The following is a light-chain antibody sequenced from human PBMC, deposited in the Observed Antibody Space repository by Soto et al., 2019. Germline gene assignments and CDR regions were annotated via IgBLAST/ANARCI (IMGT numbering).Light chain of an antibody. CDR3: HQRSNWPPT. CDR2: DAS. Sequence: EIVLTQSPATLSLSPGERATLSCRASRSVGNNLAWYQKKPGQAPGLLIFDASNRATGIPVRFSGSGSGTDFTLTISSLQPEDFAVYYCHQRSNWPPTFGGGTKVDIK. J-gene: IGKJ4*01. CDR1: RSVGNN. V-gene: IGKV3-11*01.